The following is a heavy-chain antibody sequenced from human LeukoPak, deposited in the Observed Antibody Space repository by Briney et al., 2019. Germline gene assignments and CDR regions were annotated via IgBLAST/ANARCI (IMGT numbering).Heavy chain of an antibody. CDR1: GYTFTSYD. CDR2: MNPNSGNT. Sequence: RASVKVSCKASGYTFTSYDINWVRQATGQGLEWMGWMNPNSGNTDYAQKFQGRVTMTMNTSISTAYMELSGLRSEDTAVYYCARRGRTIPDVWGKGTTVTVSS. V-gene: IGHV1-8*01. D-gene: IGHD3-9*01. CDR3: ARRGRTIPDV. J-gene: IGHJ6*04.